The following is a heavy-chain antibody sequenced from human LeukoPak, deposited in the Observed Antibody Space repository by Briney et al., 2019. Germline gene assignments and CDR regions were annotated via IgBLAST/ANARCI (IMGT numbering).Heavy chain of an antibody. J-gene: IGHJ4*02. CDR1: GGSFSGYY. V-gene: IGHV4-34*01. CDR3: ARGLMVYAIYFDY. Sequence: SETLSLTCAVYGGSFSGYYWSWIRQPPGKGLEWIGEINHSGSTNYNPSLKSRVTISVDTSKNQFSLKLSSVTAADTAAYYCARGLMVYAIYFDYWGQGTLVIDSS. D-gene: IGHD2-8*01. CDR2: INHSGST.